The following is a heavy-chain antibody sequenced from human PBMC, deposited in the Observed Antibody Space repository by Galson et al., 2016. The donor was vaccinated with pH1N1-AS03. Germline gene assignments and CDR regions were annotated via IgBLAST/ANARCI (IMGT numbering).Heavy chain of an antibody. V-gene: IGHV1-18*04. Sequence: SVKVSCKASGYSFPTYSFNWVRQAPGQGLEWLGWISAYSGDTHYARKFQGRVTLTTDTSTSTAYMELRSLTSDDTAVYYCARAHYNAVYVPDFWGQGTLVTVSS. CDR3: ARAHYNAVYVPDF. CDR1: GYSFPTYS. CDR2: ISAYSGDT. D-gene: IGHD3-10*01. J-gene: IGHJ4*02.